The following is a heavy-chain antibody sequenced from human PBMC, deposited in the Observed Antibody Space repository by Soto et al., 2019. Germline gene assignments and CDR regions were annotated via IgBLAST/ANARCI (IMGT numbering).Heavy chain of an antibody. J-gene: IGHJ5*02. CDR1: GYPFDTYG. Sequence: XSVKVSYNASGYPFDTYGINWVRQAPGQRPEWMGWISAYNGQTDYAQNFQGRVTMATDTSTNTAYMELRNLRSDDTAVYYCARDTHEFWNSYFFDPWGPGTLVTVSS. V-gene: IGHV1-18*01. CDR3: ARDTHEFWNSYFFDP. D-gene: IGHD3-3*01. CDR2: ISAYNGQT.